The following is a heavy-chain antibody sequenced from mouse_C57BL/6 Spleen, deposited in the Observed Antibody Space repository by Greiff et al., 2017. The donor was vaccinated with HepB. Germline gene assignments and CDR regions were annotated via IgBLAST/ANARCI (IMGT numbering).Heavy chain of an antibody. CDR3: ARGGYGSLYYFDY. V-gene: IGHV1-42*01. Sequence: EVQLQQSGPELVKPGASVKISCKASGYSFTGYYMNWVKQSPEKSLEWIGEINPSTGGTTYNQKFKAKATLTVDKSSSTAYMQLKSLTSEDSAVYYCARGGYGSLYYFDYWGQGTTLTVSS. J-gene: IGHJ2*01. D-gene: IGHD1-1*01. CDR2: INPSTGGT. CDR1: GYSFTGYY.